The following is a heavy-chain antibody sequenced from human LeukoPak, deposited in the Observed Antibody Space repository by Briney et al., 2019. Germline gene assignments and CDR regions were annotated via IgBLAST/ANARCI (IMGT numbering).Heavy chain of an antibody. D-gene: IGHD2-2*01. CDR1: GFTFSRFA. CDR3: ARDTFQPGLIDS. CDR2: INTDSSDI. V-gene: IGHV3-21*05. Sequence: GGSLRLSCAASGFTFSRFAMNWVRQAPGKGLEWISYINTDSSDIHYADSVKGRFAISRDNARNTLFLQLSSLRAEDSAVYYCARDTFQPGLIDSWGQGTLVTVSS. J-gene: IGHJ4*02.